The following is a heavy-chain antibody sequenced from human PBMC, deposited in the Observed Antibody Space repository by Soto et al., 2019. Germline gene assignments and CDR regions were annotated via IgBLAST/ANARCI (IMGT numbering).Heavy chain of an antibody. J-gene: IGHJ6*02. CDR3: ARDEGVYYYGSGRGSYYYYGMDV. D-gene: IGHD3-10*01. CDR1: GFTFSSYS. CDR2: ISSSSSYI. Sequence: PGGSLRLSCAASGFTFSSYSMNWVRQAPGKGLEWVSSISSSSSYIYYADSVKGRFTISRDDAKNSLYLQMNSLRAEDTAVYYCARDEGVYYYGSGRGSYYYYGMDVWGQGTTVTVSS. V-gene: IGHV3-21*01.